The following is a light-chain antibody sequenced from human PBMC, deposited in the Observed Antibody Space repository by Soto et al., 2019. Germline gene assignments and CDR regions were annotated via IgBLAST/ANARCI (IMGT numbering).Light chain of an antibody. J-gene: IGKJ1*01. CDR2: AAS. Sequence: DIQMTQSPSSLSASVGDRVTITCRASQSISSYLNWYQQKPGKAPKLLIYAASSLQSGVPSRFSGSGSGTDFTLTISSLQPEDFATYYCQQSYSNHQTLSQGTKVDIK. V-gene: IGKV1-39*01. CDR3: QQSYSNHQT. CDR1: QSISSY.